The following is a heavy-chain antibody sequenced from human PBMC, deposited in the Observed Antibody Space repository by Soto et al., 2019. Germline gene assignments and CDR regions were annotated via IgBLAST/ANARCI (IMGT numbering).Heavy chain of an antibody. D-gene: IGHD3-22*01. J-gene: IGHJ4*02. CDR3: ARMNHYDTSGYPFDY. V-gene: IGHV4-59*01. CDR2: IYYSGST. CDR1: GGSISSSY. Sequence: SETLSLTCTVSGGSISSSYWSWIRQPPGKGLEWIGYIYYSGSTNYNPSLKSRVTISVDTSKNQFSLKLSSVTAADTAVYYCARMNHYDTSGYPFDYWGQGTLVTVSS.